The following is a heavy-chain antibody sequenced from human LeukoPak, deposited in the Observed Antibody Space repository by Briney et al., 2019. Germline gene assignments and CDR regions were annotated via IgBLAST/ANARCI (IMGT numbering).Heavy chain of an antibody. V-gene: IGHV3-72*01. CDR2: ARNKPKGYTT. Sequence: GGSLRLSCEVCGFTFSDHYMDWVRQAPGKGLEWVGRARNKPKGYTTVYAASVKGRFTISRDDSKDSLYLQMNSLKTDDTAVYYCATVEGNYGHWGQGTLVTVSS. D-gene: IGHD1-7*01. CDR3: ATVEGNYGH. CDR1: GFTFSDHY. J-gene: IGHJ1*01.